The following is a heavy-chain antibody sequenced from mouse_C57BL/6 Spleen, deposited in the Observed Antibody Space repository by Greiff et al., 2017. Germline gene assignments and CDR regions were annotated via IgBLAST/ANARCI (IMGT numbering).Heavy chain of an antibody. J-gene: IGHJ2*01. CDR1: GYTFTDYN. CDR3: AYYGSSLDY. Sequence: EVQLQQSGAELVKPGASVTISCKASGYTFTDYNMHWVKQSHGKSLEWIGVINPNYGTTSYNQKFKGKATVTVDQSSSTAYMQLISLTSEYSAVYYCAYYGSSLDYWGQGTTLTVSS. D-gene: IGHD1-1*01. CDR2: INPNYGTT. V-gene: IGHV1-39*01.